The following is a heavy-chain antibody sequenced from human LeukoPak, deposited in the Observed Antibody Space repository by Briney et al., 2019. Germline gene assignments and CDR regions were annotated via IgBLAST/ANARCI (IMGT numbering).Heavy chain of an antibody. CDR1: GFSFSGYG. V-gene: IGHV3-30*02. CDR3: AALHTGTLVDY. J-gene: IGHJ4*02. CDR2: IRYDGSTK. Sequence: PGGSLRLSCAASGFSFSGYGMHWVRQVPGKGLEWVAFIRYDGSTKFYTDSVKGRFAISRDNSKNTLSLQMNSLRTEDTAVYYCAALHTGTLVDYWGQGTLVTVSS. D-gene: IGHD4-17*01.